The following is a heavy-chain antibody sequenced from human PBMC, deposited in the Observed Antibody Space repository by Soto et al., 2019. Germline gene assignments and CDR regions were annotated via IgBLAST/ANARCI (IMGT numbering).Heavy chain of an antibody. Sequence: GESLKISCKGSGYSFTSYWIGWVRQMPGKGLELMGIIYPGDSDTRYSPSFQGQVTISADKSISTAYLQWNSLKASDTAMYYCARLSRETYYYDSSGYSYHDYWGQGTLVTVSS. J-gene: IGHJ4*02. CDR1: GYSFTSYW. D-gene: IGHD3-22*01. V-gene: IGHV5-51*01. CDR2: IYPGDSDT. CDR3: ARLSRETYYYDSSGYSYHDY.